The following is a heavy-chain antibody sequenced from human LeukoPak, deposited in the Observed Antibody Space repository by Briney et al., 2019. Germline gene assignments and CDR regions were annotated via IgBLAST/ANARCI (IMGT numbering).Heavy chain of an antibody. D-gene: IGHD3-9*01. V-gene: IGHV6-1*01. J-gene: IGHJ5*02. CDR3: ARVEYDILTGYPPPFWFDP. CDR1: GDSVSSNSAA. CDR2: TYYRSKWYN. Sequence: SQTLSLTCAISGDSVSSNSAAWNWIRQSPSRGLEWLGRTYYRSKWYNDYAVSVKSRITINPDTSKNQFSLQLNSVTPEDTAVYYCARVEYDILTGYPPPFWFDPWGQGTLVTVPS.